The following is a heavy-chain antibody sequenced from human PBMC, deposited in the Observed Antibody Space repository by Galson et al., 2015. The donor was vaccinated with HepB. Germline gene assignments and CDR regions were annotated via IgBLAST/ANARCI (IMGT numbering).Heavy chain of an antibody. D-gene: IGHD3-22*01. CDR1: GFSFSVYY. J-gene: IGHJ1*01. Sequence: SLRLSCAASGFSFSVYYMTWIRQAPGEGLEWVAYISSSAIYTYYAGSVKGRFTISRDNANNALYLQMNSLRAEDTAVYYCARAHHDSTAYSAPGHWGQGTLVTVSS. CDR3: ARAHHDSTAYSAPGH. V-gene: IGHV3-11*05. CDR2: ISSSAIYT.